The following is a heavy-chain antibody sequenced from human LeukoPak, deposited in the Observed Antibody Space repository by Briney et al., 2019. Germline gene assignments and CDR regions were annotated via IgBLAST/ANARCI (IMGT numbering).Heavy chain of an antibody. Sequence: SETLSLTCAVYGGSFSGYYWSWIRQPPGKGLEWIGEINHSGSTNYNPSLKSRVTISVDTSKNQFSLKLSSVTAADTAVYYCARGLYVYGSGSYPNYFDYWGQGTLVTVSS. CDR3: ARGLYVYGSGSYPNYFDY. V-gene: IGHV4-34*01. CDR1: GGSFSGYY. J-gene: IGHJ4*02. CDR2: INHSGST. D-gene: IGHD3-10*01.